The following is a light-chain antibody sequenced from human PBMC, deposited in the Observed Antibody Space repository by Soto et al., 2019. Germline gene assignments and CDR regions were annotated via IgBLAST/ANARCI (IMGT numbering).Light chain of an antibody. V-gene: IGLV2-8*01. CDR3: SSYAGSLYV. CDR1: SRDVGGYNY. J-gene: IGLJ1*01. CDR2: EVS. Sequence: QSVLTQPPSASGSPGQSVTISCTGTSRDVGGYNYVSWYQQHPGKAPKLMIYEVSKRPSGVPDRFSGSKSGNTASLTVSGRQAEDEADYYCSSYAGSLYVFGTGTKLTVL.